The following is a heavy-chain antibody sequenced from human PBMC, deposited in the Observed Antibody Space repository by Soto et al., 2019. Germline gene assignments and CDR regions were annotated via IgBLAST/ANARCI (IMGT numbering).Heavy chain of an antibody. J-gene: IGHJ4*02. V-gene: IGHV1-18*01. CDR3: ARDHNLYYYDSSGYGY. CDR2: ISAYNGNT. Sequence: GASVKVSCKASGYTFTSYGISWVRQAPGQGLEWMGWISAYNGNTNYAQKLQGRVTMTTDTSTSTAYMELRSLRSDDTAVYYCARDHNLYYYDSSGYGYWGQGTLVTVSS. D-gene: IGHD3-22*01. CDR1: GYTFTSYG.